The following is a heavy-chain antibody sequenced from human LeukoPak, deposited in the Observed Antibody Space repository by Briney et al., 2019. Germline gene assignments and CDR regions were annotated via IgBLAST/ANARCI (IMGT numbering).Heavy chain of an antibody. V-gene: IGHV4-39*07. D-gene: IGHD3-3*01. J-gene: IGHJ4*02. CDR3: ARTSYDFWSPNIHFDY. Sequence: PSETLSLTCTVSGGSISRSYYYWGWIRQTPGKGLEWVGSAYYTGSTYSNPSLKSRVTISVDTSKNQFSLKLSSVTAADTAVYYCARTSYDFWSPNIHFDYWGQGTLVTVSS. CDR2: AYYTGST. CDR1: GGSISRSYYY.